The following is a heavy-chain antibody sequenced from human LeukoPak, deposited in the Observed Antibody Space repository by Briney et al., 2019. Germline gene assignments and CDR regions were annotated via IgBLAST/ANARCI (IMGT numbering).Heavy chain of an antibody. V-gene: IGHV3-9*01. CDR3: AKAGLYDILTGSSLTNAFDI. J-gene: IGHJ3*02. D-gene: IGHD3-9*01. Sequence: PGRSLRLSCAASGFTFDDYAMHWVRQAPGKGLEWVSGISWNSGSIGYADSVKGRFTISRDNAKNSLYLQMNSLRAEDTALYYCAKAGLYDILTGSSLTNAFDIWGQGTMVTVSS. CDR1: GFTFDDYA. CDR2: ISWNSGSI.